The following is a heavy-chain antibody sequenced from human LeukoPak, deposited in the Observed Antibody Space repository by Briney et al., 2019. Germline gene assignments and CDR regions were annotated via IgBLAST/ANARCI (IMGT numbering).Heavy chain of an antibody. CDR3: ATDRATQYFDY. CDR1: GFTFSSYG. V-gene: IGHV3-33*08. CDR2: IWYGGSNK. J-gene: IGHJ4*02. Sequence: GGSLRLSCAASGFTFSSYGMHWVRQAPGKGLEWVAVIWYGGSNKYYADSVKGRFTISRDNSRNTLFLQMNSLRAEDTAVYYCATDRATQYFDYWGQGTLVSVSS. D-gene: IGHD2-15*01.